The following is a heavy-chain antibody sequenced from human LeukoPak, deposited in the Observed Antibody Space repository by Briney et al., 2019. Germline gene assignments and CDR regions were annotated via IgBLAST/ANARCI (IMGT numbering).Heavy chain of an antibody. V-gene: IGHV3-48*01. D-gene: IGHD4-23*01. J-gene: IGHJ4*02. CDR1: GFTFSTYN. Sequence: GGSLRLSCAASGFTFSTYNMNWDRQAPGKGLEWVSHITSSSTNIYYADSVKGRFTISRDNSKNTLYLQMNSLRAEDTAVYYCAKDLDGGNSDYWGQGTLVTVSS. CDR3: AKDLDGGNSDY. CDR2: ITSSSTNI.